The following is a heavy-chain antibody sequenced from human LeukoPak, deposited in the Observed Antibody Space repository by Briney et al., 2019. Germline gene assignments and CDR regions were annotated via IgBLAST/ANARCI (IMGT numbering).Heavy chain of an antibody. J-gene: IGHJ6*03. V-gene: IGHV1-18*01. Sequence: ASVKVSCKASGYTFTSYGISWVRQAPGQGLEWMGWISAYNGNTNYAQKLQGRVTMTTDTSTSTAYMELRSLRSDDTAVYYCARRSSIAARPEYYYYYMDVWGKGTTVTVSS. CDR1: GYTFTSYG. D-gene: IGHD6-6*01. CDR2: ISAYNGNT. CDR3: ARRSSIAARPEYYYYYMDV.